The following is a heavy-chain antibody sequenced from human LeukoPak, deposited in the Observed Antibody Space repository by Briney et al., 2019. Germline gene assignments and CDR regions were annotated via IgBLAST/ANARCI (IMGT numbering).Heavy chain of an antibody. CDR1: GFTVSSNY. CDR2: ISGSGGST. J-gene: IGHJ3*02. CDR3: ASRSGHDSSGYREAFDI. Sequence: PGGSLRLSCAASGFTVSSNYMCWVRQAPGKGLEWVSAISGSGGSTYYADSVQGRFTISRDNSKNTLYLQMNSLRAEDTAVYYCASRSGHDSSGYREAFDIWGQGTMVTVSS. V-gene: IGHV3-23*01. D-gene: IGHD3-22*01.